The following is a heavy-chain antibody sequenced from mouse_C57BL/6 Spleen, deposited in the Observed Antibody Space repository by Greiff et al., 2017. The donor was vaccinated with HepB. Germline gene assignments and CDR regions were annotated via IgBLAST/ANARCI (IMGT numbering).Heavy chain of an antibody. Sequence: QVHVKQPGAELVRPGTSVKLSCKASGYTFTSYWMHWVKQRPGQGLEWIGVIDPSDSYTNYNQKFKGKATLTVDTSSSTAYMQLSSLTSEDSAVYYCARGGDFRFVWGTGTTVTVSS. CDR1: GYTFTSYW. D-gene: IGHD3-3*01. V-gene: IGHV1-59*01. CDR2: IDPSDSYT. J-gene: IGHJ1*03. CDR3: ARGGDFRFV.